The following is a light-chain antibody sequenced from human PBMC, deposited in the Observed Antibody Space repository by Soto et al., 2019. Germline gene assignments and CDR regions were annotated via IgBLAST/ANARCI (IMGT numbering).Light chain of an antibody. V-gene: IGKV1-39*01. CDR2: DAS. CDR3: QQSYTTPFT. Sequence: DIQMTQSPSSLSASVGDRVTITCRASQSISSYLNWYQQKPGKAPKLLIYDASTLESGVPSRFSGSGSVTNFTLTISSLQPEDFATYYCQQSYTTPFTFAPGTKVDI. J-gene: IGKJ3*01. CDR1: QSISSY.